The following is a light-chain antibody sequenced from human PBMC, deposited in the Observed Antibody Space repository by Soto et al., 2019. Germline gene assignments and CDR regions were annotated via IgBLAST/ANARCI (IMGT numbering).Light chain of an antibody. V-gene: IGKV1-5*01. CDR1: QSISNR. CDR3: QHYYYLYT. J-gene: IGKJ2*01. CDR2: DAS. Sequence: IQMTQSPSTLSASLGDRVTITCRASQSISNRLAWYQQKPGKAPKLLIFDASNLESGVPSMFSGSGSGKEFTLTISSLQPDDFASYHCQHYYYLYTFGQGTKLEIK.